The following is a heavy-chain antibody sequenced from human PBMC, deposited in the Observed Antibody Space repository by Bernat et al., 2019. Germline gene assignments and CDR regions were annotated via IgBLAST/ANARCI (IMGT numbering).Heavy chain of an antibody. Sequence: EVQLLESGGGLVQPGGSLRLSCAASGFTFSSYAMSWVRQAPGKGLEWVSAISGSGGSTYYADSVKGRFTISRDNSKNTLYLQMNSLRAEDTAVYYCAKSADVVVTARSYWYFDLWGRGTLVTVSS. CDR1: GFTFSSYA. J-gene: IGHJ2*01. D-gene: IGHD2-21*02. CDR2: ISGSGGST. V-gene: IGHV3-23*01. CDR3: AKSADVVVTARSYWYFDL.